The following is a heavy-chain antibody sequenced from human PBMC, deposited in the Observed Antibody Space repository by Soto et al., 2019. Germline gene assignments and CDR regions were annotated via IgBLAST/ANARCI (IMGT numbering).Heavy chain of an antibody. V-gene: IGHV3-30-3*02. CDR1: GFTFSSYA. Sequence: QVQLVESGGGVVQPGRSLRLSCAASGFTFSSYAMHWVRQAPGKGLEWVAVISYDGSNKYYADSVKGRFTISRDNSKNTLYLQMNSLRAEDTAVYYCANDDSARWGKGTLVTVSS. D-gene: IGHD3-22*01. CDR2: ISYDGSNK. J-gene: IGHJ4*02. CDR3: ANDDSAR.